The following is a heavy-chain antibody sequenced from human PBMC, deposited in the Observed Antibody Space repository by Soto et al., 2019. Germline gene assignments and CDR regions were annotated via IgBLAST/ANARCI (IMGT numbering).Heavy chain of an antibody. J-gene: IGHJ4*02. CDR2: LHRDGNT. CDR1: GFTVRSDF. D-gene: IGHD2-21*01. Sequence: EVQLVESGGGLVQPGGSLRLSCAASGFTVRSDFMSWVRQAPGKGLEWVSILHRDGNTYYANSVKGRFTISRDNSKNTLYLQMNSLRDEDTSVYYCATRGEWGQGTLVTVSS. V-gene: IGHV3-66*01. CDR3: ATRGE.